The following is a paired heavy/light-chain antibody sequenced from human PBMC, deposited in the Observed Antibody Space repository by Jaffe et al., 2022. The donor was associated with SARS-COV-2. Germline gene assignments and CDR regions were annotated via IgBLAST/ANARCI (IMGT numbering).Light chain of an antibody. CDR1: SSDVGGYNY. CDR2: DVN. CDR3: SSYRSSSALYV. Sequence: QSALTQPASVSGSPGQSITISCTGTSSDVGGYNYVSWYQQHPGKVPKLMIYDVNNRPSGVSNRFSGSKSGNTASLTISGLQAEDEADYYCSSYRSSSALYVFGTGTKVTVL. V-gene: IGLV2-14*03. J-gene: IGLJ1*01.
Heavy chain of an antibody. CDR2: IYPADSDT. J-gene: IGHJ5*02. CDR3: ARSKYCTSTNCLNWFDP. V-gene: IGHV5-51*01. Sequence: EVQLVQSEAEVKKPGESLKISCKGSGYRFTSYWIGWVRQMPGRGLEWMGIIYPADSDTRYSPSFQGQVTISADKSMSTAYLQWSSLKASDTAMYYCARSKYCTSTNCLNWFDPWGQGTLVTVSS. D-gene: IGHD2-2*01. CDR1: GYRFTSYW.